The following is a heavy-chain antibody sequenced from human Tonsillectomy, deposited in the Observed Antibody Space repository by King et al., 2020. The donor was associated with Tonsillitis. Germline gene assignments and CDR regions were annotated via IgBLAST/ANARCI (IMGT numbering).Heavy chain of an antibody. J-gene: IGHJ4*02. Sequence: DVQLVESGGGLVQPGGSLRXSCAASGFTFSSFAMSXVRQAPGKGLEWVSAMGGSGRTTYYADSVKGRFTISRDNSKNTLYLQMNSLRAEDTAVYYCAKFRGKLWXDYYFDYWGPGTLVTVSS. V-gene: IGHV3-23*04. CDR2: MGGSGRTT. D-gene: IGHD3-10*01. CDR1: GFTFSSFA. CDR3: AKFRGKLWXDYYFDY.